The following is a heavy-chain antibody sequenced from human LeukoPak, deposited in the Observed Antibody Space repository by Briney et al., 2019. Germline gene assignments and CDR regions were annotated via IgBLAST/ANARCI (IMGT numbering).Heavy chain of an antibody. V-gene: IGHV4-59*01. CDR3: ARDLATRRGYCSGGSCPPGWFDP. D-gene: IGHD2-15*01. CDR1: GGSISSYY. Sequence: SETLSLTCTVSGGSISSYYWSWIRQPPGKGLEWIGYIYYSGSTNYNPSLKSRVTISVDTSKNQFSLNLSSVTAADTAVYYCARDLATRRGYCSGGSCPPGWFDPWGQGTLVTVSS. J-gene: IGHJ5*02. CDR2: IYYSGST.